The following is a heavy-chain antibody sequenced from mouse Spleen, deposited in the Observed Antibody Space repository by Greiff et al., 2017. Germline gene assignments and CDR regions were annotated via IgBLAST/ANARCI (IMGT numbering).Heavy chain of an antibody. V-gene: IGHV1-82*01. CDR3: ARGDGTNYVASMDY. D-gene: IGHD1-1*01. J-gene: IGHJ4*01. Sequence: QVQLQQSGPELVKPGASVKISCKASGYAFSTSWMNWVKQRPGKGLEWIGRIYPGNGDTNYNGKFKDKATLTADKSSTTAYMQLSSLTSDDSAVFFCARGDGTNYVASMDYWGQGTSVTVSS. CDR2: IYPGNGDT. CDR1: GYAFSTSW.